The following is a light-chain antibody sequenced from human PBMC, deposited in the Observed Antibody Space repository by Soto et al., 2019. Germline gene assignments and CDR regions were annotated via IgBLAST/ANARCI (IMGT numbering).Light chain of an antibody. CDR1: PRVSNSF. V-gene: IGKV3-20*01. Sequence: EIVLTQSPGTLSLSPGEGATLSCRASPRVSNSFLAWYQHKPGQAPRLLIYGASSRATGIPDRFSGSGSGTEFTLTISSLQPDDFATYYCQQYNSYSHTFGQGTKVDIK. CDR2: GAS. CDR3: QQYNSYSHT. J-gene: IGKJ1*01.